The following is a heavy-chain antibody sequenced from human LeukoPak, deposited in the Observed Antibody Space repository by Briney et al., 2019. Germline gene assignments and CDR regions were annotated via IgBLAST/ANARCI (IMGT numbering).Heavy chain of an antibody. V-gene: IGHV3-53*05. Sequence: GGSLRLSCAASGFAVSSKYMTWDRQAPGKGMEWVSVIYSDGSTFYADSVKGRFTISRDNAKNTLYLQMNSLRTEDTAVYYCARGPWDYWGQGTLVTVSS. J-gene: IGHJ4*02. CDR2: IYSDGST. CDR3: ARGPWDY. CDR1: GFAVSSKY.